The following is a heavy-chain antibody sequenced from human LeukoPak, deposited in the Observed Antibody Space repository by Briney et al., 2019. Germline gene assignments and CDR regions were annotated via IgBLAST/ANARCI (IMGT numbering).Heavy chain of an antibody. CDR1: GGTFSSYA. J-gene: IGHJ4*02. V-gene: IGHV1-69*13. D-gene: IGHD5-18*01. CDR3: ARGTTLVTNYFDY. Sequence: SVKVSCKASGGTFSSYAISWVRQAPGQGLEWMGGIIPIFGTANYARKFQGRVTITADESTSTAYMELSSLRSEDTAVYYCARGTTLVTNYFDYWGQGTLVTVSS. CDR2: IIPIFGTA.